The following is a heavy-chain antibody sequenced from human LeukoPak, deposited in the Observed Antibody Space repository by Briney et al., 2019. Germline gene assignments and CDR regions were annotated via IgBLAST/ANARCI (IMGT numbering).Heavy chain of an antibody. J-gene: IGHJ6*02. D-gene: IGHD1-1*01. CDR3: ARYPVPIERYYYYGMDV. V-gene: IGHV4-4*02. Sequence: SETLSLTCAVSGVSISSSNWWSWVRQPPGKGLEWIGEIYHSGSTNYNPSLKSRVTISVDKSKNQFSLKLSSVTAADTAVYYCARYPVPIERYYYYGMDVWGQGTTVTVSS. CDR2: IYHSGST. CDR1: GVSISSSNW.